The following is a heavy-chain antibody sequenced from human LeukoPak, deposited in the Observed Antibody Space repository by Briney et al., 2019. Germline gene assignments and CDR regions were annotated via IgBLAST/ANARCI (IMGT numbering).Heavy chain of an antibody. J-gene: IGHJ6*02. CDR1: GYTFTSYG. D-gene: IGHD2-2*01. CDR2: ISAYNGNT. V-gene: IGHV1-18*01. CDR3: ASRYCSSTSCYYYYGMDV. Sequence: ASVKVSCKASGYTFTSYGISWVRQAPGQGLEWMGWISAYNGNTNYAQELQGRVTMTTDTSTSTAYVELRSLRSDDTAVYYCASRYCSSTSCYYYYGMDVWGQGTTVTVSS.